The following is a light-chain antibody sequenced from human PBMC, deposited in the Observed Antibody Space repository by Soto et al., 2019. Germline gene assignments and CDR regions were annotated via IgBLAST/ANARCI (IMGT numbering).Light chain of an antibody. J-gene: IGKJ4*01. CDR3: QQFTSYPLT. CDR1: QSVSSN. CDR2: DAS. Sequence: EIVMTQSPATLSVSPGERATLSCRASQSVSSNLAWYQQKPGQAPRLLIYDASSRATGIPDRFSGGGSGTDFTLTIGRLEPEDFAVYYCQQFTSYPLTFGGGTKVDIK. V-gene: IGKV3D-15*01.